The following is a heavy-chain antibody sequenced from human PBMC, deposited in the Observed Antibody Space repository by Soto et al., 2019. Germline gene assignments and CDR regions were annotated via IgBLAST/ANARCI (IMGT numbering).Heavy chain of an antibody. Sequence: GGSLILNCAASGFTFSSYAMSRVRQAPGKGLEWVSAISGSGGSTYYADSVKGRFTISRDNSKNTLYLQMNSLRAEDTAVYYCAQPAVAGLFLEYYFDYWGQGTLVTVSS. J-gene: IGHJ4*02. CDR1: GFTFSSYA. CDR2: ISGSGGST. V-gene: IGHV3-23*01. CDR3: AQPAVAGLFLEYYFDY. D-gene: IGHD6-19*01.